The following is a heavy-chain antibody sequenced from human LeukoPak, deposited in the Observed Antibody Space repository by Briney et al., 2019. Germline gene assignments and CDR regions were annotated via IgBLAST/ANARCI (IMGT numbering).Heavy chain of an antibody. Sequence: GGSLRLSCAASGFTFSSYSMNWVRQAPGEGLEWVSSISSSSSYIYYADSVKGRFTISRDNAKNSLYLQMNSLRAEDTAVYYCARVYPYVRYFDWSDAFDIWGQGTMVTVSS. CDR2: ISSSSSYI. CDR1: GFTFSSYS. V-gene: IGHV3-21*04. CDR3: ARVYPYVRYFDWSDAFDI. J-gene: IGHJ3*02. D-gene: IGHD3-9*01.